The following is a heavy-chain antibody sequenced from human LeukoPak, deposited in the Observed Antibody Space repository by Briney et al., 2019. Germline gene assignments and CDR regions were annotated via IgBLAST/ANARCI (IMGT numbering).Heavy chain of an antibody. CDR3: ARAPDYYDSSGLPDY. D-gene: IGHD3-22*01. CDR1: GGSISGSSYY. Sequence: SETLSLTCTVSGGSISGSSYYWGWIRQPPGKGLEWIGYIYYSGSTYYNPSLKSRVSISVDTSKNQFSLKLSSVTAADTAVYYCARAPDYYDSSGLPDYWGQGTLVTVSS. V-gene: IGHV4-30-4*08. CDR2: IYYSGST. J-gene: IGHJ4*02.